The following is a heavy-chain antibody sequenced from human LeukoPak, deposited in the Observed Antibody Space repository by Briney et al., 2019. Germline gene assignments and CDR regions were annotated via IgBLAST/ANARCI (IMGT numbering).Heavy chain of an antibody. CDR2: ISYDGSNK. J-gene: IGHJ4*02. CDR3: ASPLGVGAPWYFDY. D-gene: IGHD1-26*01. V-gene: IGHV3-30-3*01. Sequence: GGSLRLSCAASGFTFDDYAMHWVRQAPGKGLEWVAVISYDGSNKYYADSMKGRFTISRDNSKNTLYLQMNSLRAEDTAVYYCASPLGVGAPWYFDYWGQGTLVTVSS. CDR1: GFTFDDYA.